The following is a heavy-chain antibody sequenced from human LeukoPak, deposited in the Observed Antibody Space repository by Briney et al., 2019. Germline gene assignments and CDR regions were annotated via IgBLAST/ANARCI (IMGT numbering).Heavy chain of an antibody. J-gene: IGHJ4*02. CDR3: ARASGYTYGPDY. Sequence: GGSLRLSCAASGFSFSIYAMSWVRQAPGKGLEWVSSMSGSGSNIDYADSVKGRFTISRDNSKKTLYLQMNSLRDEDTAVYYCARASGYTYGPDYWGQGTLVTVSS. CDR1: GFSFSIYA. V-gene: IGHV3-23*01. CDR2: MSGSGSNI. D-gene: IGHD5-18*01.